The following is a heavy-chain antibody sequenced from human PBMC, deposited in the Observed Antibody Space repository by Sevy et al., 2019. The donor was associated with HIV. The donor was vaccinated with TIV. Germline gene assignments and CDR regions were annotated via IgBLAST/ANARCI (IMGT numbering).Heavy chain of an antibody. D-gene: IGHD3-16*01. J-gene: IGHJ4*02. V-gene: IGHV3-21*01. Sequence: GGSLRLSCAASGFTFRSYSMNWVRQAPGMGLEWVSSISISSRNIYYADSLKGRLTISRDNAKNSRYLQMNSLRAEDTAVYYCASAPVENHDYVTVSFDFWGQGTLVTVSS. CDR2: ISISSRNI. CDR1: GFTFRSYS. CDR3: ASAPVENHDYVTVSFDF.